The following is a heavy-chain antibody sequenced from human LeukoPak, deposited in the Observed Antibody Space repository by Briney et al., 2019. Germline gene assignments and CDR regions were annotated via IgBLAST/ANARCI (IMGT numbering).Heavy chain of an antibody. Sequence: GGSLRLSCEASGFSFGSYAMHWVRQAPGKGLEWVAVISYDGINKYYADSVKGRFTISRDNSKNTLSLQMNSLRDEDTAVYYCARGSSYFDYWGQGTLVTVSS. CDR2: ISYDGINK. CDR3: ARGSSYFDY. CDR1: GFSFGSYA. J-gene: IGHJ4*02. V-gene: IGHV3-30*04. D-gene: IGHD3-10*01.